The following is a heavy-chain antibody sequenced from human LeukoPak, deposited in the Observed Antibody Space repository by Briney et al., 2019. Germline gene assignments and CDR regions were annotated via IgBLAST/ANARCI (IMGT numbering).Heavy chain of an antibody. D-gene: IGHD3-3*01. CDR1: GGTFSSYA. J-gene: IGHJ4*02. V-gene: IGHV1-69*05. CDR3: AREMIEMGPVLEY. CDR2: IIPIFGTA. Sequence: VASVKVSCKASGGTFSSYAISWVRQAPGQGLEWMGGIIPIFGTANYAQKFQGRVTMTRDMSTSTVYMELSSLRSDDTAVYYCAREMIEMGPVLEYWGQGTLVTVSS.